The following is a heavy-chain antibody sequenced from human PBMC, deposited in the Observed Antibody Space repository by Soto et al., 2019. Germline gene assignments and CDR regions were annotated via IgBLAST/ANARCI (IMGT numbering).Heavy chain of an antibody. Sequence: QVHLVQSGAEVKKPGASVKVSCKGSGYAFTTYGITWVRQAPGQGLEWMGWISAHNGNTNYAQKLQGRATVTRDTSTSTAYMELRSLRSDDTAVYYCARGRYGVYWGQGALVTVSS. D-gene: IGHD3-10*01. J-gene: IGHJ4*02. CDR2: ISAHNGNT. CDR1: GYAFTTYG. CDR3: ARGRYGVY. V-gene: IGHV1-18*01.